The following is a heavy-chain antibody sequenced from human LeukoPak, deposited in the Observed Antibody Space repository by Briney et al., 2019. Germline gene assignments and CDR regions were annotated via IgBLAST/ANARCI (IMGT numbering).Heavy chain of an antibody. V-gene: IGHV4-34*01. D-gene: IGHD2-2*01. Sequence: SETLSLTCAVYGGSFSGYYWSWIRQPPGKGLEWIGEINHSGSTNYNPSLKSRVTISVDTSKNQFSLKLSSVTAADTAVYYCARGIVVVPAARFGPWGQGTLVTVSS. CDR2: INHSGST. J-gene: IGHJ5*02. CDR3: ARGIVVVPAARFGP. CDR1: GGSFSGYY.